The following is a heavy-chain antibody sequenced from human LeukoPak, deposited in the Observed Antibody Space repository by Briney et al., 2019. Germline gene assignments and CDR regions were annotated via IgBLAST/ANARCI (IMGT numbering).Heavy chain of an antibody. Sequence: PSETLSLTCTVSGGSISSSSYYWGWIRQPPGTGLEWIGSIYYSGSTYYNPSLKSRVTISVDTSKNQFSLKLSSVTAADTAVYYCARVWQARFDPWGQGTLVTVSS. CDR1: GGSISSSSYY. CDR3: ARVWQARFDP. D-gene: IGHD3-16*01. CDR2: IYYSGST. V-gene: IGHV4-39*07. J-gene: IGHJ5*02.